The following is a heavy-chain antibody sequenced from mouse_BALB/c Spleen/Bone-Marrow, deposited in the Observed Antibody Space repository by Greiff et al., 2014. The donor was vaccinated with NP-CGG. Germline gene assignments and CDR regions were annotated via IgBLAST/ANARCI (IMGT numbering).Heavy chain of an antibody. D-gene: IGHD1-2*01. CDR2: IDLANGDT. V-gene: IGHV14-3*02. CDR3: ARDYGPFDY. CDR1: GFNIKDIY. Sequence: VQLQQSGGELVKPGAPVKLSCTAFGFNIKDIYMHWVKQRAEQGLEWIGRIDLANGDTKYDPKCQGKATITADTSSNTAYLQLSSLTSEDTAVYYCARDYGPFDYWGQGTTLTVSS. J-gene: IGHJ2*01.